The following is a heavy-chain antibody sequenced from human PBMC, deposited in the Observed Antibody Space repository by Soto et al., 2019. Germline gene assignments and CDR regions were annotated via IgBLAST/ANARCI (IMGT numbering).Heavy chain of an antibody. D-gene: IGHD3-10*01. CDR3: AKDMNRVGTMVRGVMFDY. CDR2: ISWNSGSI. V-gene: IGHV3-9*01. CDR1: GFTFDDYA. J-gene: IGHJ4*02. Sequence: PGGSLRLSCAASGFTFDDYAMHWVRQAPGKGLEWVSGISWNSGSIGYADSVKGRFTISRDNAKNSLYLQMNSLRAEDTALYYCAKDMNRVGTMVRGVMFDYWGQGTLVTVSS.